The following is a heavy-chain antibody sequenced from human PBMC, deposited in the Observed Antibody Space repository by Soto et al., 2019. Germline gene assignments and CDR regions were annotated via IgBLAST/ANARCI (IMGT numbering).Heavy chain of an antibody. V-gene: IGHV3-23*01. Sequence: GGSLRLSCAASGFKFSNYAMSWVRQAPGKGLEWVSLISATGGGTYYADSVKGRFTISRDNSHNTLYLQVHSLTAEDTAVYYCAKDRRAGGNSAFYFDFWGQGAQVTV. D-gene: IGHD3-16*01. CDR3: AKDRRAGGNSAFYFDF. J-gene: IGHJ4*02. CDR2: ISATGGGT. CDR1: GFKFSNYA.